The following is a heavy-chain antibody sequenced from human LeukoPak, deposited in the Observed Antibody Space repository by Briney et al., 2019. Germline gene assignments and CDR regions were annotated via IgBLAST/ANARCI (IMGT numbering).Heavy chain of an antibody. V-gene: IGHV3-9*03. D-gene: IGHD5-18*01. CDR1: GFTFDDYA. CDR3: TKVGSYDYLHGHLDQ. CDR2: ISWNSARI. Sequence: PGRSLRLSCAASGFTFDDYAMHWVRQAPGKGLEWVSGISWNSARIGYADSVKGRFTISRDNAKNSLYLEMNSLRVEDMALYYCTKVGSYDYLHGHLDQGGQGTLVTVSS. J-gene: IGHJ4*02.